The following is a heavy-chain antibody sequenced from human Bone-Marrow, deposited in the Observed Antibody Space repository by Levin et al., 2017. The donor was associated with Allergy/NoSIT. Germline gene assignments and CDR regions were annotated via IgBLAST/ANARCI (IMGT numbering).Heavy chain of an antibody. V-gene: IGHV3-23*01. CDR1: GFTFSSYA. CDR3: AKASRRSVAGSGDY. D-gene: IGHD6-19*01. J-gene: IGHJ4*02. CDR2: ISGSGGST. Sequence: GESLKISCAASGFTFSSYAMSWVRQAPGKGLEWVSAISGSGGSTYYADSVKGRFTISRDNSKNTVYLQMNSLRAEDTAVYYCAKASRRSVAGSGDYWGQGTLVTVSS.